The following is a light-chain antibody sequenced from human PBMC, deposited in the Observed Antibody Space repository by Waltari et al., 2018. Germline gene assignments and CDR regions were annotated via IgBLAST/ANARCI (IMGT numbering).Light chain of an antibody. CDR1: QDISNY. Sequence: DIQLTQSPSSLSASVGDRVTITCRASQDISNYLNWYQQKPGKAPKLLIYDASNLEIGVPSRFSGSQSGTDFTLTINSLLPEGVATYYCQRYDNLPVFAFGPGTKVDVK. CDR2: DAS. V-gene: IGKV1-33*01. J-gene: IGKJ3*01. CDR3: QRYDNLPVFA.